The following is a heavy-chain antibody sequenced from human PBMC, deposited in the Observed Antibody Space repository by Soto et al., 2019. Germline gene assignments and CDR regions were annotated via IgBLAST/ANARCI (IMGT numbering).Heavy chain of an antibody. V-gene: IGHV5-10-1*01. CDR3: ARYIYDSDPGTNFQYGFDA. CDR2: IDPSDSQT. D-gene: IGHD2-8*01. CDR1: VYSFTSDL. Sequence: SLSISCGGPVYSFTSDLIIWVRQQQGKGLEWMGRIDPSDSQTYYSPSFRGHVTISVTKSITTVFLQWSSLRASDTAMYYCARYIYDSDPGTNFQYGFDARV. J-gene: IGHJ3*01.